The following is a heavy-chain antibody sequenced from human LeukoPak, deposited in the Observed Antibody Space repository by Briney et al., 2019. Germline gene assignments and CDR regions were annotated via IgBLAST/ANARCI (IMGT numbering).Heavy chain of an antibody. J-gene: IGHJ4*02. CDR1: GFTFSSYA. V-gene: IGHV3-23*01. CDR2: IRSRGGST. CDR3: AKDQVLYSSSSSCFDY. D-gene: IGHD6-6*01. Sequence: PGGSLRLSCAASGFTFSSYAMSWVRQAPGKGLEWVSTIRSRGGSTYYADSVKGRFTISRDSSKNTLYLQMNRLRAEDTAVYYCAKDQVLYSSSSSCFDYWGQGTLVTVSS.